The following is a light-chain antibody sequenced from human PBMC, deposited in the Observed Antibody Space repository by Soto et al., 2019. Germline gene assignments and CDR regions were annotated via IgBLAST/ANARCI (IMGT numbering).Light chain of an antibody. CDR1: SSDVGGYNY. J-gene: IGLJ1*01. CDR3: SSYRASSTTHDV. Sequence: QSALTQPASLSGSPGQSITISCTGTSSDVGGYNYVSWYQQHPGKAPKLMIYDVSNRPSGVSNRFSGSKSGNTASLTISGLQPADEADYYCSSYRASSTTHDVFGTGTKLTVL. CDR2: DVS. V-gene: IGLV2-14*03.